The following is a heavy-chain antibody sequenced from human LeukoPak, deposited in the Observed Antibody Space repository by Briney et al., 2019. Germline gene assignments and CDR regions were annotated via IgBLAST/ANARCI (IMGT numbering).Heavy chain of an antibody. Sequence: SQTLSLTCAVSGGSISSGGYSWSWIRQPPGKGLEWIGYIYHSGSTYYNPSLKSRVTISVDTSKNQFSLKLSSVTAADTAVYYCARGGLSRGFDYWGQGTLVTVSS. CDR1: GGSISSGGYS. CDR3: ARGGLSRGFDY. J-gene: IGHJ4*02. D-gene: IGHD3-3*02. CDR2: IYHSGST. V-gene: IGHV4-30-2*01.